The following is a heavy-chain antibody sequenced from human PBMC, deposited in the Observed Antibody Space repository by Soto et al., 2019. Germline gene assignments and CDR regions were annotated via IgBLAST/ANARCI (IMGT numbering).Heavy chain of an antibody. CDR3: TKSQGRAMKGFDP. CDR1: GGSISSGGYY. V-gene: IGHV4-31*03. Sequence: QVQLQESGPGLVKPSQTLSLTCTVSGGSISSGGYYWSWIRQHPGKGLEWIGYIYYSGSTYYNPSLKSRVTISVDTSKNQFSLKLSSVTAANTAVYYCTKSQGRAMKGFDPWGQGSLVTVSS. CDR2: IYYSGST. J-gene: IGHJ5*02.